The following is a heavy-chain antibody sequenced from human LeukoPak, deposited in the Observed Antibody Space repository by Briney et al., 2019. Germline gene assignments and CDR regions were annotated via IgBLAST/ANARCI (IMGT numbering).Heavy chain of an antibody. Sequence: GGSLRLSCAASGFTFNSYAMSWVRQAPGKGLEWVGRIESKTDGETTDYATPVKDRFIISRDDSTNTLYLQMNSLKSEDTAVYYCSTYGSGRKFDYWGQGTLVTVSS. V-gene: IGHV3-15*04. CDR1: GFTFNSYA. CDR2: IESKTDGETT. D-gene: IGHD3-10*01. CDR3: STYGSGRKFDY. J-gene: IGHJ4*02.